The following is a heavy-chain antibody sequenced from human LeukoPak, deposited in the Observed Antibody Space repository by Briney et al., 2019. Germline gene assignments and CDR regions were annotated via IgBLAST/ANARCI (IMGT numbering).Heavy chain of an antibody. V-gene: IGHV3-30*02. J-gene: IGHJ4*02. CDR3: ARLRGGAVTLDS. D-gene: IGHD2-21*02. Sequence: GGSPRLSCAASGFTFSSYGMHWVRQAPGKGLEWVAFIRYDGSNKYYADSVKGRFTISRDNSKNTLYLQMNSLRAEDTAVYYCARLRGGAVTLDSWGQGTLVIVSS. CDR1: GFTFSSYG. CDR2: IRYDGSNK.